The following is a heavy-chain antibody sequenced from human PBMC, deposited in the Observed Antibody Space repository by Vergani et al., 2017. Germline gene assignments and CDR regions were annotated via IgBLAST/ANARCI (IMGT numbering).Heavy chain of an antibody. CDR1: GFTFSDYY. V-gene: IGHV3-11*06. CDR2: ISSSSSYT. CDR3: ARDRNSGSFDY. Sequence: QVQLVESGGGLVKPGGSLRLYCAASGFTFSDYYMSWIRQAQGKGLEWVSYISSSSSYTNYTDSVKGRFTISRDNGKNALYLQMNSLRAEDTAVYYCARDRNSGSFDYWGQGTLVTVSS. D-gene: IGHD1-26*01. J-gene: IGHJ4*02.